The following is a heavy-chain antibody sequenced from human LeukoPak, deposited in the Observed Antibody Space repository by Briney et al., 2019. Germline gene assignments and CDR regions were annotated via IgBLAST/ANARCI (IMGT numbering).Heavy chain of an antibody. Sequence: GGSLRLSCVVSGFSVSNNYMSWVRQAPGKGLEWVSIIYTAGSTYYADSVKGRFTISRDNAKNSLYLQMNSLRAEDTAVYYCARDFSVVSPLDYWGQGTLVTVSS. J-gene: IGHJ4*02. CDR3: ARDFSVVSPLDY. V-gene: IGHV3-66*01. CDR1: GFSVSNNY. D-gene: IGHD3-22*01. CDR2: IYTAGST.